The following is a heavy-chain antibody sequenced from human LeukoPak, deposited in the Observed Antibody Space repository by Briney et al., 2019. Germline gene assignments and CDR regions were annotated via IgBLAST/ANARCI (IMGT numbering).Heavy chain of an antibody. CDR3: ARETTEGYSSGWYEGQYYFDY. V-gene: IGHV4-39*07. Sequence: SETLSLTCTVSGGSISSSKYYWGWIRQPPGKGLEWIGTIFNNGSTHYNPSLKSRVTISVDTSKIQFSLKLSSVTAADTAVYYCARETTEGYSSGWYEGQYYFDYWGQGTLVTVSS. J-gene: IGHJ4*02. D-gene: IGHD6-19*01. CDR2: IFNNGST. CDR1: GGSISSSKYY.